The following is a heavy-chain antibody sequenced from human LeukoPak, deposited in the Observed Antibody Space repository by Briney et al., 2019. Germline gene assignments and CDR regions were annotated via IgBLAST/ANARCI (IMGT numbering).Heavy chain of an antibody. CDR3: ARLSKDTVVLPAAMAHYFDY. V-gene: IGHV4-59*08. CDR1: GGSISSYY. Sequence: SETLSLTCTVSGGSISSYYWSWIRQPPGKGLEWIGYIYYSGSTNYNPSLKSRVTISVDTSKNQFSLKLRSVTAADTAVYYCARLSKDTVVLPAAMAHYFDYWGQGTLVTVSS. J-gene: IGHJ4*02. D-gene: IGHD2-2*01. CDR2: IYYSGST.